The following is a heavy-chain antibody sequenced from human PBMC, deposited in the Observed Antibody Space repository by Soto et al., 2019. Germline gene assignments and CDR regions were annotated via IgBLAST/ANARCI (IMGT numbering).Heavy chain of an antibody. V-gene: IGHV1-69*10. D-gene: IGHD1-20*01. CDR3: AIWSNWNPLYYRGMDV. CDR2: IIPLHNTS. J-gene: IGHJ6*02. CDR1: GYTFTGDY. Sequence: SVKVSCRASGYTFTGDYMHWVRHAPVQGLEWLGGIIPLHNTSNYSLKLLGRGSVTADISSNTVYMHLSGLTSDDTATYYCAIWSNWNPLYYRGMDVWGQGTTVTVSS.